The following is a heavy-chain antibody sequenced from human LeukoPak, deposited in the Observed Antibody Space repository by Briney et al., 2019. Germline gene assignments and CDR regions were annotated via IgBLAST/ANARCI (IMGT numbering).Heavy chain of an antibody. V-gene: IGHV1-2*04. Sequence: ASVKVSCKASGYTFTGYYMHWVRQAPGQGLEWMGWINPNSGGTNYAQKFQGWVTMTRDTSISTAYMELSRLRSDDTAVYYCARAAGVTVTTLFDYWGQGTLVTVSS. J-gene: IGHJ4*02. CDR3: ARAAGVTVTTLFDY. D-gene: IGHD4-17*01. CDR2: INPNSGGT. CDR1: GYTFTGYY.